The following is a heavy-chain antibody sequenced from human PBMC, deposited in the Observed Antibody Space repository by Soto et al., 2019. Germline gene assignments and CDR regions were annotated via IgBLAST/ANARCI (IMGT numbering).Heavy chain of an antibody. CDR1: GFSLSNAGLG. CDR2: IFSNDEK. CDR3: AATYSTSWYWFDT. J-gene: IGHJ5*02. V-gene: IGHV2-26*01. Sequence: QVTVKESGPVLVKPTETLTLTCTVSGFSLSNAGLGVSWIRQPPGKALEWLAHIFSNDEKSYSTSLKSRLTISKDTSKSQVVPTMTNMDPVDTATYYCAATYSTSWYWFDTWGQGTLVTVSS. D-gene: IGHD6-13*01.